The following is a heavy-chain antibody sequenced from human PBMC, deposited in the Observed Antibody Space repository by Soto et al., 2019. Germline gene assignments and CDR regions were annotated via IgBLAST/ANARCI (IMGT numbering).Heavy chain of an antibody. CDR2: IIPIFGTA. V-gene: IGHV1-69*01. J-gene: IGHJ6*02. CDR3: ARVPLSGGVEDYYYGMDV. Sequence: QVQLVQSGGEVKKPGSSVKVSCKASGATFSSYAISWVRQTPGQGLEWVGGIIPIFGTANYAQKFQGRDTIAGDESTSTAYMELSSLRSADTAVYYCARVPLSGGVEDYYYGMDVWGQGTTVTVSS. D-gene: IGHD3-10*01. CDR1: GATFSSYA.